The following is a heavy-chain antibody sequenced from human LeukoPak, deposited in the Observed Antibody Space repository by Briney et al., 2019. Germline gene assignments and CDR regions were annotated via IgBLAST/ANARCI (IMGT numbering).Heavy chain of an antibody. V-gene: IGHV1-3*01. CDR2: INAGNGNT. D-gene: IGHD6-13*01. CDR1: GYTFSSYG. CDR3: AGYSSSWSGVGAFDI. J-gene: IGHJ3*02. Sequence: ASVKVSCKASGYTFSSYGISWVRQAPGQRLEWMGWINAGNGNTKYSQKFQGRVTITRDTSASTAYMELSSLRSEDTAVYYCAGYSSSWSGVGAFDIWGQGTMVTVSS.